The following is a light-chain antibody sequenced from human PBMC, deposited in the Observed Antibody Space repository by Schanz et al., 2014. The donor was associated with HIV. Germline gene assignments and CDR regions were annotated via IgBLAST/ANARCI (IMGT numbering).Light chain of an antibody. CDR3: SSYTSFGTLV. Sequence: QSALTQPASVSGSPGQSITISCTGTSSDVGAYNYVSWYQQYPGKAPTLIIYDVSKRPSGVSNRFSGSKSGNTASLTISGLQADDEAHYYCSSYTSFGTLVFGGGTKLTVL. CDR1: SSDVGAYNY. V-gene: IGLV2-14*03. CDR2: DVS. J-gene: IGLJ3*02.